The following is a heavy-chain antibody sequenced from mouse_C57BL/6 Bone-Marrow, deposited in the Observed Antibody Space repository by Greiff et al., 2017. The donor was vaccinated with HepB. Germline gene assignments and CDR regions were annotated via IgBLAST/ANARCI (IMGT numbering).Heavy chain of an antibody. CDR3: VRQGGTGTWFAY. J-gene: IGHJ3*01. Sequence: EVMLVESGGGLVQPKGSLKLSCAASGFSFNTYAMNWVRQAPGKGLEWVARIRSKSNNYATYYADSVKDRFTISRDDSESMLYLQMNNLKTEDTAMYYCVRQGGTGTWFAYWGQGTLVTVSA. CDR1: GFSFNTYA. D-gene: IGHD4-1*01. CDR2: IRSKSNNYAT. V-gene: IGHV10-1*01.